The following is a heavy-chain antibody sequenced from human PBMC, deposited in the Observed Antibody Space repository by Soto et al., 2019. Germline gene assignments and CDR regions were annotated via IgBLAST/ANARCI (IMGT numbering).Heavy chain of an antibody. CDR3: ARGTNDFWNGRLGWYFDL. J-gene: IGHJ2*01. V-gene: IGHV3-33*01. Sequence: QVQLVESGGGVVQPGRSLRLSCAASGFTFSSYGMHWVRQAAGKGLEWVAAIWYDGSNKYYADSVKGRFTISRDNSKNTLYLRMNSLRAEDRAVYYCARGTNDFWNGRLGWYFDLWGRGTLVTVSS. D-gene: IGHD3-3*01. CDR2: IWYDGSNK. CDR1: GFTFSSYG.